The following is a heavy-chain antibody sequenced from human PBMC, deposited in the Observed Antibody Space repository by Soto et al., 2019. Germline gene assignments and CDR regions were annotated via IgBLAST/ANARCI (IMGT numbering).Heavy chain of an antibody. D-gene: IGHD3-16*01. J-gene: IGHJ4*02. CDR3: ARGNWAFGDYFDY. CDR1: GFTFSNYA. Sequence: EVQVVESGGGLVQPGGSLRLSCAASGFTFSNYAMNWVRQAPGKGLEWVSYIRSSGSTIYYADSVQGRFTISRDNAKNSLYLQMNSLRAEDTALYYSARGNWAFGDYFDYWGQGTLVTVSS. V-gene: IGHV3-48*01. CDR2: IRSSGSTI.